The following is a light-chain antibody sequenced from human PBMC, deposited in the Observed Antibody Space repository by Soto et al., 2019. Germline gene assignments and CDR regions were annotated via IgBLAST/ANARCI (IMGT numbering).Light chain of an antibody. CDR1: QSLSSSF. CDR2: GAS. CDR3: QQYDRSPRT. J-gene: IGKJ1*01. V-gene: IGKV3-20*01. Sequence: EIVLTQSPGTLSLSPGERAILSCRASQSLSSSFLAWYQQKPGQAPRLLIYGASSRATGIPDRFSGSGSGTDFTLTISNLEPQDSAVYYCQQYDRSPRTFGQGTKVDNK.